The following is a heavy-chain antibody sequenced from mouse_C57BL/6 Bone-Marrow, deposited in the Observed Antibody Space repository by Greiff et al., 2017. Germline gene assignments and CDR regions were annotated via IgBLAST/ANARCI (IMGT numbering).Heavy chain of an antibody. J-gene: IGHJ4*01. D-gene: IGHD1-1*01. CDR1: GYAFSSSW. CDR3: AVRYGYAMDY. Sequence: VQLQQSGPELVKPGASVKISCKASGYAFSSSWMNWVKQRPGKGLEWIGRIYPGDGDTNYNGKFKGKATLTADNSSSTAYMQLSSLTSEDSAVYFCAVRYGYAMDYWGQGTSVTVSS. V-gene: IGHV1-82*01. CDR2: IYPGDGDT.